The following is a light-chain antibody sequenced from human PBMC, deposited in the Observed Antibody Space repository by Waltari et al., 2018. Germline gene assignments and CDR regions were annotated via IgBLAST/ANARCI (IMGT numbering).Light chain of an antibody. CDR1: GSDVGGYNY. CDR3: SSYRSSSTPNYV. J-gene: IGLJ1*01. Sequence: QSALTQPASVSGSPGQSITISCTGTGSDVGGYNYVSWYQQHPGKAPKLMIYDVSNRPSGVSNRVSGSKSGNTASLTISGLQAEDEADYYCSSYRSSSTPNYVFGTGTKVTVL. V-gene: IGLV2-14*03. CDR2: DVS.